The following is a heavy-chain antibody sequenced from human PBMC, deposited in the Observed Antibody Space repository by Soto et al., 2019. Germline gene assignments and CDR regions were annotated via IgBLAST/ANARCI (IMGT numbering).Heavy chain of an antibody. V-gene: IGHV3-7*05. J-gene: IGHJ6*02. Sequence: EVQVVESGGGLVQPGGSLRLSCAASGFTLSSYWMTWVRQAPGKGLEWVANIKEDGSETYYVDSVKGRFTISRDNTKNSLYLQRNSLRAEDTAVYYCAREVLVWFGEFLEDYYYHGMDVWVQGTTVTVSS. CDR2: IKEDGSET. CDR1: GFTLSSYW. D-gene: IGHD3-10*01. CDR3: AREVLVWFGEFLEDYYYHGMDV.